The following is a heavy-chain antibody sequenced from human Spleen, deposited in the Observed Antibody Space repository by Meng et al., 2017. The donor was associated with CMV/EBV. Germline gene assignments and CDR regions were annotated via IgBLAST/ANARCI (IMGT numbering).Heavy chain of an antibody. D-gene: IGHD3-10*01. Sequence: QVQLQRWGAGRLKPSETLSLTCAVYGGSLSGYYWSWIRQPPGKGLEWIGEINHSGSTNYNPSLKSRVTISVDTSKNQFSLKLSSVTAADTAVYYCARGPGDYWGQGTLVTVSS. CDR2: INHSGST. V-gene: IGHV4-34*01. CDR3: ARGPGDY. CDR1: GGSLSGYY. J-gene: IGHJ4*02.